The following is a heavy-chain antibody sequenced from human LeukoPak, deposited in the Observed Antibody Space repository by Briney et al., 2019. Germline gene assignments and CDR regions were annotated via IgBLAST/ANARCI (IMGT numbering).Heavy chain of an antibody. Sequence: GRSLRPSCAASGFTFSSYAMHWVRQAPGKGLEWVAVISYDGSNKYYADSVKGRFTISRDNSKNTLYLQMNSLRAEDTAVYYCARALVVYYYDGGDYWGQGTLVTVSS. CDR2: ISYDGSNK. J-gene: IGHJ4*02. V-gene: IGHV3-30*01. D-gene: IGHD3-22*01. CDR3: ARALVVYYYDGGDY. CDR1: GFTFSSYA.